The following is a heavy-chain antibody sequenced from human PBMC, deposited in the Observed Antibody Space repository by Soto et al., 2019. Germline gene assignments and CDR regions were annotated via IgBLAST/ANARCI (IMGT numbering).Heavy chain of an antibody. CDR3: ARGWGLVS. CDR2: IIPIHGTT. CDR1: GGSLTSYP. Sequence: QMGQSGAEVRKPGSSVRVSCTPSGGSLTSYPMAWVRQAPGQGFEWMGGIIPIHGTTEYAQKFQGRVTITADESTNIATLEMTGLTSEDTAVYYCARGWGLVSWGQGTLVPVSS. D-gene: IGHD3-16*01. J-gene: IGHJ4*02. V-gene: IGHV1-69*01.